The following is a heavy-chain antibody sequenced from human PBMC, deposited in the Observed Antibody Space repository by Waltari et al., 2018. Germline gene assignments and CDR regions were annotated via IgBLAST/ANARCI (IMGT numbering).Heavy chain of an antibody. V-gene: IGHV1-69*10. CDR1: GGTFSSYA. J-gene: IGHJ6*02. CDR3: AREDLHYYYYGMDV. CDR2: IIPILGIA. Sequence: QVQLVQSGAEVKKPGSSVKVSCKGSGGTFSSYAISWGRQAPGQGLEWMGGIIPILGIANNAQKFQGRVTITADKSTSTAYMELSSLRSEDTAVYYCAREDLHYYYYGMDVWGQGTTVTVSS.